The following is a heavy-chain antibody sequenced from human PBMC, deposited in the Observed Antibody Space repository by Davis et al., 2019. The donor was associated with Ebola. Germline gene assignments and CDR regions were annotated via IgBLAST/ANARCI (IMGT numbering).Heavy chain of an antibody. J-gene: IGHJ4*02. CDR3: ANKLVPASR. Sequence: PGGSLRLSCEVSGFTISNYAMSWVLQAPGKGLEWVSGIGSSDGNTYYADSLKGRSTISRDNSKNTLYLQMNSLRVEDTAVYYCANKLVPASRWGQGTLVTVSS. CDR2: IGSSDGNT. V-gene: IGHV3-23*01. CDR1: GFTISNYA. D-gene: IGHD2-2*01.